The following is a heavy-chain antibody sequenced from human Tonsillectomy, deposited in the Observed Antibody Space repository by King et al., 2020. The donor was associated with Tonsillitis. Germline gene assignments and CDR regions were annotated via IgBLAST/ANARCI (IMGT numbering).Heavy chain of an antibody. Sequence: VQLVESGGGLVQPGGSLRLSCAASGFTFSSYSMNWVRQAPGKGLEWVSYISSSSSTIYYADSVKGRFTISRDNAKNSLYLQKNSLRDEDTAVYYCARDSGARYCSGCSCYHYYYYYGMDVWGQGTTVTVSS. CDR2: ISSSSSTI. CDR1: GFTFSSYS. V-gene: IGHV3-48*02. J-gene: IGHJ6*02. D-gene: IGHD2-15*01. CDR3: ARDSGARYCSGCSCYHYYYYYGMDV.